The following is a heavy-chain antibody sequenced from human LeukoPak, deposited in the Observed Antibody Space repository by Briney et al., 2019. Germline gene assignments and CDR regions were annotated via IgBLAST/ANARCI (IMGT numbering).Heavy chain of an antibody. J-gene: IGHJ4*02. CDR2: IYHSGST. CDR1: GYSISSGYY. Sequence: SETLSLTCTVSGYSISSGYYWGWIRQPPGKGLEWIGSIYHSGSTYYNPSLKSRVTISVDTSKNQFSLKLSSVTAADMAVYYCARDSYMVRGKPDYWGQGTLVTVSS. D-gene: IGHD3-10*01. V-gene: IGHV4-38-2*02. CDR3: ARDSYMVRGKPDY.